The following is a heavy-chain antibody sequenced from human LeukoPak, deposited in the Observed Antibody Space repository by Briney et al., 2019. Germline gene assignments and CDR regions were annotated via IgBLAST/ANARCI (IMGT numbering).Heavy chain of an antibody. CDR1: GYTFTSYY. J-gene: IGHJ6*02. D-gene: IGHD3-3*01. CDR3: ARGAYYDFWSGYYPSYYYYYGMDV. CDR2: INPSGGST. Sequence: ASVKVSCKASGYTFTSYYMHWVRQAPGQGLEWMGIINPSGGSTSYPQKFQGRVTMTRDTSTSTVYMELSSLRSEDTAVYYCARGAYYDFWSGYYPSYYYYYGMDVWGQGTTVTVSS. V-gene: IGHV1-46*01.